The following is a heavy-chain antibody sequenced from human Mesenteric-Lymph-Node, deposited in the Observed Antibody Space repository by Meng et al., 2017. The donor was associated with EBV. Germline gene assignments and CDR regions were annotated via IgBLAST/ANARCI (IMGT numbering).Heavy chain of an antibody. D-gene: IGHD5-24*01. Sequence: QVQLGQSGAEVKKPGSSVKVTCEASAGTFSTYVISWVRQAPGQGLEWMGGIIPVFDTPNYAQKFQGRVTITADESTNTAYMELSSLKYEDTAVYYCTRGDGYSHYWGQGTLVTVSS. CDR1: AGTFSTYV. V-gene: IGHV1-69*01. CDR2: IIPVFDTP. J-gene: IGHJ4*02. CDR3: TRGDGYSHY.